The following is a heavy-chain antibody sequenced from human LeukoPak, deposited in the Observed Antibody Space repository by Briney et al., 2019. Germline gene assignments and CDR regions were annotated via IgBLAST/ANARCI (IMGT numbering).Heavy chain of an antibody. D-gene: IGHD3-10*01. CDR3: AKSAAWFGQSYYFDF. V-gene: IGHV3-23*01. CDR2: TSGSGGST. CDR1: GFTFDSYA. Sequence: GGSLRLSCAASGFTFDSYAMSWVRQAPGKGLEWVSTTSGSGGSTYYADSVRGRFTLSRDNSKNTLFLQMSSLRGDDTAIYYCAKSAAWFGQSYYFDFGGQGALVTVSS. J-gene: IGHJ4*02.